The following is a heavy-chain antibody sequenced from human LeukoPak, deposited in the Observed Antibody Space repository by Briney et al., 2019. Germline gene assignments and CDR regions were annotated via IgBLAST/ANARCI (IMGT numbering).Heavy chain of an antibody. CDR2: IRSKGYGGTT. V-gene: IGHV3-49*04. CDR3: TRAGGTVELY. CDR1: GFTFGDYA. D-gene: IGHD1-7*01. Sequence: GGSLRLSCTASGFTFGDYAMSWVRQAPGKGLEWVGFIRSKGYGGTTEYAAPVKGRFTISRDVSKSIAYLQMNSLKSEDTAVYFCTRAGGTVELYWGQGTLVTVSS. J-gene: IGHJ4*02.